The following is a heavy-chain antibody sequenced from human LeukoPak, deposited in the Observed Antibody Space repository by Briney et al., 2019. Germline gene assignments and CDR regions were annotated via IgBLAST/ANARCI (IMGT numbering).Heavy chain of an antibody. V-gene: IGHV3-21*01. Sequence: GGSLRLSCAAPGFTFSSYSINWVRQAPAKGLELVSSIRSSSRYIYYADSVKGRFTISRDNAKNSLYLQMNSLRAEDTAVYYCAKGGYSSSDFDYWGQGTLVTVSS. D-gene: IGHD6-6*01. J-gene: IGHJ4*02. CDR1: GFTFSSYS. CDR3: AKGGYSSSDFDY. CDR2: IRSSSRYI.